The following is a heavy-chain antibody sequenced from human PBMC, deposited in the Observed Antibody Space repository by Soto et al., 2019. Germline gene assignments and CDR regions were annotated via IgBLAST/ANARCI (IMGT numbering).Heavy chain of an antibody. J-gene: IGHJ4*02. Sequence: GGSLRLACAASGFTFSSYGMHWVRQAPGKGLEWVAVISYDGSNKYYADSAKGRFTISRDNSKNTLYLQMNSLRAEDTAVYYCAKDLYYYDSSGYSYLDYWGQGT. D-gene: IGHD3-22*01. CDR1: GFTFSSYG. CDR2: ISYDGSNK. V-gene: IGHV3-30*18. CDR3: AKDLYYYDSSGYSYLDY.